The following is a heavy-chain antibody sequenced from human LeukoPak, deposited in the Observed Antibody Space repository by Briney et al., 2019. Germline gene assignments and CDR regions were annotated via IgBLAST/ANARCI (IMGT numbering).Heavy chain of an antibody. CDR1: GFTVSSNY. Sequence: GGSLRLSCAASGFTVSSNYMSWVRQAPGKGLEWVSVIYSGGSTYYADSVKGRFTISRDNSKNTLYLQMNSLRAEDTAVYYCAREAADYYGSGSYFDYRGQGTLVTVSS. V-gene: IGHV3-53*01. D-gene: IGHD3-10*01. CDR2: IYSGGST. CDR3: AREAADYYGSGSYFDY. J-gene: IGHJ4*02.